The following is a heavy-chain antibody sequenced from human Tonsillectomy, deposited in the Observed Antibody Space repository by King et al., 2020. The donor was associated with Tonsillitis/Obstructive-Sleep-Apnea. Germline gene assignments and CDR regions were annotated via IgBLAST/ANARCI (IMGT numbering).Heavy chain of an antibody. D-gene: IGHD4-17*01. V-gene: IGHV3-30*04. CDR2: ISYDGSNK. Sequence: VQLVESGGGVVQPGRSLRLSCAASGFTFSSYAMHWVRQAPGKGLEWVAVISYDGSNKYYADSVKGRFTISRDNSKNTLYLQMNSLRGGDTAVFYCARTDTTADYGMDVWGQGTSVTVSS. CDR3: ARTDTTADYGMDV. CDR1: GFTFSSYA. J-gene: IGHJ6*02.